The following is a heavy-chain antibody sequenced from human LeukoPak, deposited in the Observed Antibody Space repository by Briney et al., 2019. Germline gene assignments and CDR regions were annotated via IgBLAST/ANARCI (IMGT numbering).Heavy chain of an antibody. Sequence: GGSLRLSCAASGFTVSNNYMNWVRQAPGKGLEWVSLIYSGGDTHYADSVKGRFTISRDSSKKTLYLQMNSMIAEDTAVYYCARDPQAVRTNTYAWGQGTLVTVSS. V-gene: IGHV3-66*01. CDR3: ARDPQAVRTNTYA. J-gene: IGHJ5*02. CDR2: IYSGGDT. D-gene: IGHD4/OR15-4a*01. CDR1: GFTVSNNY.